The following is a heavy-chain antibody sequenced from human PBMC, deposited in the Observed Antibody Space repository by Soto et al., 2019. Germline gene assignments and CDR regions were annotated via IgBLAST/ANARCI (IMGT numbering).Heavy chain of an antibody. CDR1: GFTFSSYS. D-gene: IGHD3-3*01. CDR2: ISSSSCYI. Sequence: GGSLRLSCAASGFTFSSYSMNWVRQAPGKGLEWVSSISSSSCYIYYADSVKGRFTISRDNAKNSLYLQMNSLRAEDTAVYYCARDATYDFWSGYYFRNDAFDIWGQGTMVTVSS. CDR3: ARDATYDFWSGYYFRNDAFDI. J-gene: IGHJ3*02. V-gene: IGHV3-21*01.